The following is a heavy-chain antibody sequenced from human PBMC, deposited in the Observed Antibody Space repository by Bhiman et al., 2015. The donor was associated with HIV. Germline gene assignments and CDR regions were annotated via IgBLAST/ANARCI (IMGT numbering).Heavy chain of an antibody. V-gene: IGHV3-49*03. CDR2: IRSKAYGGTT. D-gene: IGHD2-2*01. J-gene: IGHJ4*02. CDR1: GFTFSSYA. CDR3: SRDNPNCSSTSCPSFDY. Sequence: EVQLLESGGVVVQPGGSLRLSCAASGFTFSSYAMSWFRQAPGKGLEWVGFIRSKAYGGTTEYAASVKGRFTISRDDSKSIAYLQMNSLKTEDTAVYSCSRDNPNCSSTSCPSFDYWGQGTLVTVSS.